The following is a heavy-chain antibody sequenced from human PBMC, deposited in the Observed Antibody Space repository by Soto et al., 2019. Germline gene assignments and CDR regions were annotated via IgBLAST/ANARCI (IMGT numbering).Heavy chain of an antibody. Sequence: QVQLVQSGAEVKKPGSSVKVSCKASGGTFSSYTISWVRQAPGQGLEWMGRIIPILGIANYAQKFQGRVTITADKSTSKAYMELSSLSAEDTAVYYCARSHSSSWYGFDPWGQGTLVTVSS. D-gene: IGHD6-13*01. CDR3: ARSHSSSWYGFDP. V-gene: IGHV1-69*02. J-gene: IGHJ5*02. CDR2: IIPILGIA. CDR1: GGTFSSYT.